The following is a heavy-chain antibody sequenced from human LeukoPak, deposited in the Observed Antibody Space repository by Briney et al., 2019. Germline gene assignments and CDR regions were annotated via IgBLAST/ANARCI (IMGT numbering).Heavy chain of an antibody. CDR3: ARRGWQQLNY. V-gene: IGHV4-34*01. CDR2: INHSGST. CDR1: GGSFSGYY. Sequence: SETLSLTCAVYGGSFSGYYWSWIRQPPGKGLEWIGEINHSGSTNYNPSLKSRVTISVDTSKNQFSLKLSSVTAADTAVYYCARRGWQQLNYWGQGTLVTVSS. J-gene: IGHJ4*02. D-gene: IGHD6-13*01.